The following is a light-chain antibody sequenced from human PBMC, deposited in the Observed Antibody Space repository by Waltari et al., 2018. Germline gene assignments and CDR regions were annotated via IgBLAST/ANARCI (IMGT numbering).Light chain of an antibody. J-gene: IGLJ2*01. V-gene: IGLV2-14*03. CDR1: SSDVGGFDS. CDR3: YSQSFYSIVL. Sequence: QSALTQPASVSGSPGQSITISCSGSSSDVGGFDSLSWYQDRPGQAPKVIIYDVSNRPSGVSDRFSGSKSGNTASLTISGLQADDEADYYCYSQSFYSIVLFGGGTKVTVL. CDR2: DVS.